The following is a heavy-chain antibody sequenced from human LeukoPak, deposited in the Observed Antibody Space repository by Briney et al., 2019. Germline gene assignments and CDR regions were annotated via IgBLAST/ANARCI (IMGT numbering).Heavy chain of an antibody. D-gene: IGHD5-24*01. Sequence: GESLKISCKGSGYIFTSYWIAWVRQMPGKGLEWMGIIYPGDSDSRYTTSFQGQVTISADKSISTVYLQWSSLKASDTAVYYCARLRGGHNLDHWGQGTLVTVSS. V-gene: IGHV5-51*01. CDR3: ARLRGGHNLDH. J-gene: IGHJ4*02. CDR2: IYPGDSDS. CDR1: GYIFTSYW.